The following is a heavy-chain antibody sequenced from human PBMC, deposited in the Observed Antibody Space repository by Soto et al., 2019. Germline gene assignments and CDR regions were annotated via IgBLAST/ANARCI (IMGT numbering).Heavy chain of an antibody. D-gene: IGHD3-3*01. CDR1: GYTFTSYA. CDR2: INAGNGNT. Sequence: GASVKVSCKASGYTFTSYAMHWVRQAPGQRLEWMGWINAGNGNTKYSQKFQGRVTITRDTSASTAYMELSSLRSEDTAVYYCARYSLYYDFWSGYPGFYFDYWGQGTLVTVSS. J-gene: IGHJ4*02. V-gene: IGHV1-3*01. CDR3: ARYSLYYDFWSGYPGFYFDY.